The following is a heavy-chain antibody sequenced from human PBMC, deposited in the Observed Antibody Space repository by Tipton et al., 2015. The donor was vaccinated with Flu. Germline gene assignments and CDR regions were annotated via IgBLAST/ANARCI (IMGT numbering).Heavy chain of an antibody. CDR3: ATTTYYYGSGSHDY. D-gene: IGHD3-10*01. CDR1: GDSISSRYY. V-gene: IGHV4-38-2*02. Sequence: TLSLTCTIYGDSISSRYYWGWIRQPPGKGLEWIGNIYRTGSTYHNPSLRSRVTMSVDTSNNQFSLKLTSVTAADTAVYYCATTTYYYGSGSHDYWGQGTLVTVSS. J-gene: IGHJ4*02. CDR2: IYRTGST.